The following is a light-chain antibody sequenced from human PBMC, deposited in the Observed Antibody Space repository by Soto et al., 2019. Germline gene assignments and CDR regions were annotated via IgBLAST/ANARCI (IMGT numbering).Light chain of an antibody. CDR3: QHYGDSSWT. J-gene: IGKJ1*01. V-gene: IGKV3-20*01. CDR2: GTS. Sequence: EIVLTQSPGILSLSPGEKATPSCRADKRVMDNPLTWFQKKPGQAPGLLIFGTSNRAPGIPDRFSGSGSGTDFTLSISRLEPEDFAVYYCQHYGDSSWTFGQGTKVEIK. CDR1: KRVMDNP.